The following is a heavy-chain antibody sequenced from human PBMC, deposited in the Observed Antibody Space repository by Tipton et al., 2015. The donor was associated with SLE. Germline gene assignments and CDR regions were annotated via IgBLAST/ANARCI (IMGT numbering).Heavy chain of an antibody. V-gene: IGHV4-38-2*01. CDR3: ARSYYFEAFDI. D-gene: IGHD3-10*01. CDR2: IYHSGST. CDR1: GFTVSSNY. J-gene: IGHJ3*02. Sequence: LRLSCAASGFTVSSNYMSWVRQAPGKGLEWIGSIYHSGSTYYNPSLKSRVTISVDTSKNQFSLKLSSVTAADTAVYYCARSYYFEAFDIWGQGTMVTVSS.